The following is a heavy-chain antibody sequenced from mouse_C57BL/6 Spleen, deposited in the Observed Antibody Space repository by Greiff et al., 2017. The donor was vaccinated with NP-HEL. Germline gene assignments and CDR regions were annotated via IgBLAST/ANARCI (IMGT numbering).Heavy chain of an antibody. CDR3: ARVGIYYGNYAGYFDY. CDR1: GYTFNSYW. Sequence: VQLQQPGAELVKPGASVKLSCKASGYTFNSYWMHWVKQRPGQGLEWIGMIHPNSGSTKYNEKFKSKATLTVDKSSSTAYMQLSSLTSEDSAVYYCARVGIYYGNYAGYFDYWGQGTTLTVSS. V-gene: IGHV1-64*01. J-gene: IGHJ2*01. D-gene: IGHD2-1*01. CDR2: IHPNSGST.